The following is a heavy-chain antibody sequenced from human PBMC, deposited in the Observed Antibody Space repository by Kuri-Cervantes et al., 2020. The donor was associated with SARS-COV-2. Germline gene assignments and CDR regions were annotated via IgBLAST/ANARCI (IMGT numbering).Heavy chain of an antibody. CDR2: IYYSGST. V-gene: IGHV4-30-4*08. CDR1: GGSISSGDYY. Sequence: SETLSLTCTVSGGSISSGDYYWSWIRQPPGKGLEWIGYIYYSGSTYYNPSLKSRVTMSVDTSKNQFSLKLSSVTAADTAVYYCARAKGETYYYYYMDVWGKGTTVTVSS. CDR3: ARAKGETYYYYYMDV. D-gene: IGHD3-16*01. J-gene: IGHJ6*03.